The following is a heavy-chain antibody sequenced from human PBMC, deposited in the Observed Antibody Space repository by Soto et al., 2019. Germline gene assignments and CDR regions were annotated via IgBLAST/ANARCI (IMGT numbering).Heavy chain of an antibody. D-gene: IGHD3-10*01. J-gene: IGHJ6*03. CDR2: IWYDGSNK. CDR1: RFTFSSYG. V-gene: IGHV3-33*01. CDR3: AREDFRGYYYMDV. Sequence: ESGGGVVQPGRSLRLSCAASRFTFSSYGMHWVRQAPGKGLEWVAVIWYDGSNKYYADSVKGRFTISRDNSKNTLYLQMNSLRAEDTAVYYCAREDFRGYYYMDVWGKGTTVTVSS.